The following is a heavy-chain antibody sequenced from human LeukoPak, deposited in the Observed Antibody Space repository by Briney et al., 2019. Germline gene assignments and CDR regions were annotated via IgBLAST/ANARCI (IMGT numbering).Heavy chain of an antibody. J-gene: IGHJ5*02. Sequence: SETLSLTCAVYGGSFSGYYWSWIRQPPGKGLEWIGSIYHSGSTYYNPSLKSRVTISVDTSKNHFSLKLSSVTAADTAVYYCARAINDYSNYEVLTDNWFDPWGQGTLVTVSS. CDR1: GGSFSGYY. CDR2: IYHSGST. D-gene: IGHD4-11*01. CDR3: ARAINDYSNYEVLTDNWFDP. V-gene: IGHV4-34*01.